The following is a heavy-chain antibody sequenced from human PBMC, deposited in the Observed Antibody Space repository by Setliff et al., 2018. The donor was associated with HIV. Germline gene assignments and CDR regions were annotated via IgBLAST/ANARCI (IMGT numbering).Heavy chain of an antibody. D-gene: IGHD3-10*01. J-gene: IGHJ1*01. Sequence: ASVKVSCKASGYTFTGYYMHWVRQAPGQGLEWMGRINPNSGGTNYAQKFQGRVTMTRDTSISTAYVELSRLRSDDTAVYYCARDWAEDYYGSGSFQYWGQGTLVTVSS. CDR1: GYTFTGYY. V-gene: IGHV1-2*06. CDR3: ARDWAEDYYGSGSFQY. CDR2: INPNSGGT.